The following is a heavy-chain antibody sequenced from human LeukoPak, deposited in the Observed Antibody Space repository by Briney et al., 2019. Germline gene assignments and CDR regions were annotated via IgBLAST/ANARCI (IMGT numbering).Heavy chain of an antibody. J-gene: IGHJ4*02. CDR2: IKEDGSEK. Sequence: GGSLRLSCAASGFTFSNYWMSWVRQAPGKGLEWVANIKEDGSEKKYVDSVKGRFTISRDNAKNSLYLQMNSLRAEDTAVYYCAREARSSGWSNFDYWGQGTLVTVSS. V-gene: IGHV3-7*01. CDR3: AREARSSGWSNFDY. D-gene: IGHD6-19*01. CDR1: GFTFSNYW.